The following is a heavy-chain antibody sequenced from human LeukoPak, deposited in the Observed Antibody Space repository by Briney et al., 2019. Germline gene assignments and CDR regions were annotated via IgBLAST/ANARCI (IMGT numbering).Heavy chain of an antibody. CDR2: IYYSGAT. J-gene: IGHJ3*02. CDR3: ARMGLAGSPRRTFDI. V-gene: IGHV4-59*08. Sequence: PSETLSLTCTVSGGSISSYYYSWIRQPPGKGLEWIGYIYYSGATNSNPSLKSRVTISVDTSKNQFSLNLASVTAADTAVYYCARMGLAGSPRRTFDIWGQGTMVTVSS. D-gene: IGHD2-21*01. CDR1: GGSISSYY.